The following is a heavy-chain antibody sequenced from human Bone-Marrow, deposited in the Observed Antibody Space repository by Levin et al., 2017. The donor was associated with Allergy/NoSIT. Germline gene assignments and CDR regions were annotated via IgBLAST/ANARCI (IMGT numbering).Heavy chain of an antibody. Sequence: TAGGSLRLSCVTSGFTFRDAWMSWVRQAPGKGLEWVGRSKSKVDGETRDYAAPVKGRFTISRDDSESTLWLQMTNLKSEDTGVYYCTTEGPYWGQGTLVTVSS. CDR3: TTEGPY. J-gene: IGHJ4*02. CDR1: GFTFRDAW. V-gene: IGHV3-15*01. CDR2: SKSKVDGETR.